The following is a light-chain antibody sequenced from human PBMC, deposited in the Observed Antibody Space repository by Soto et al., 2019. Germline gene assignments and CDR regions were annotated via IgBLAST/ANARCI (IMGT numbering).Light chain of an antibody. V-gene: IGKV1-6*01. Sequence: IQMTQSPSSLSASVGDRVTITCRTSQDISNDLDWYQQKPGKAPKVLIYAASRLQSGVPSRFSGSGSGTDFTLTISSLQPEDFATYYCLQDYNYPRTFGQGTKVDI. CDR2: AAS. J-gene: IGKJ1*01. CDR3: LQDYNYPRT. CDR1: QDISND.